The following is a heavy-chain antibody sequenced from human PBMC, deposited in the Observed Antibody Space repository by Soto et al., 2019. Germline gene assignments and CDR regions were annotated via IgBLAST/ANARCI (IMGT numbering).Heavy chain of an antibody. J-gene: IGHJ6*02. CDR3: ARLAAAVPYYYYYGMDV. D-gene: IGHD6-13*01. Sequence: ASETLSLTCTVSGGSISSGGYYWSWIRQHPGKGLEWIGYIYYSGSTYYNPSLKSRVTISVDTSKNQFSLKLSSVTAADTAVYYCARLAAAVPYYYYYGMDVWGQGTTVTVSS. CDR2: IYYSGST. CDR1: GGSISSGGYY. V-gene: IGHV4-31*03.